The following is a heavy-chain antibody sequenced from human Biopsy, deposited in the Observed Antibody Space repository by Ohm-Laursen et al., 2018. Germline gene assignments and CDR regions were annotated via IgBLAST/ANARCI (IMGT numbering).Heavy chain of an antibody. J-gene: IGHJ4*02. CDR1: GVSITAHY. V-gene: IGHV4-59*11. CDR3: ARGSNDFGGLYFPR. Sequence: SETLSLTCTVSGVSITAHYWSWIRQPPGKGLEWIGHISCTGYTSYNASLKSRVTISVDTSRNHFSLRLSSLTAADTAVYYCARGSNDFGGLYFPRWGQGTLLTVSS. CDR2: ISCTGYT. D-gene: IGHD4-23*01.